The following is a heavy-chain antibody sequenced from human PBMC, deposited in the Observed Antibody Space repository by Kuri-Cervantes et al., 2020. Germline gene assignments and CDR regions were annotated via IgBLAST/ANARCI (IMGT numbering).Heavy chain of an antibody. CDR3: AREGYY. V-gene: IGHV3-48*01. CDR1: GFTFRDYN. J-gene: IGHJ4*02. Sequence: GESLKISCVGSGFTFRDYNMNWVRQAPGKGLEWLSYISGTGTTIYYADSAKGRFTISRDNARNSLYLQMNSLRAEDTAVYYCAREGYYWGQGTLVTVSS. CDR2: ISGTGTTI.